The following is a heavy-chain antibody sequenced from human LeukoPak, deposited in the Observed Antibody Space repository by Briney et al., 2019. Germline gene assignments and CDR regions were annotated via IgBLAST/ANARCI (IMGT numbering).Heavy chain of an antibody. CDR1: GFTFEDYA. CDR2: ISGDGVST. Sequence: GGSLRLSCAASGFTFEDYAMHWARQAPGKSLQWVSLISGDGVSTFYADSVKGRFTISRDNRKKSLYLQMISLRIEDTALYYCAKDLAAAGPAEGAHDIWGQGALVTVSS. D-gene: IGHD6-13*01. J-gene: IGHJ3*02. CDR3: AKDLAAAGPAEGAHDI. V-gene: IGHV3-43*02.